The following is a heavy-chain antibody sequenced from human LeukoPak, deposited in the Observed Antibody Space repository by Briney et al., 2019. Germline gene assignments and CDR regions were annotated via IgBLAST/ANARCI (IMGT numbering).Heavy chain of an antibody. CDR2: IHSGGSP. D-gene: IGHD3-10*01. Sequence: GGSLRLSCAVSGFTVSSNYMNWARQAPGKGLEWVSVIHSGGSPYYVDSVKGRFTISRDGPKNTLYLQMNSLRAEDTAVYYCARDVGPGGPFDNWGRGTLVTVS. V-gene: IGHV3-66*01. CDR3: ARDVGPGGPFDN. J-gene: IGHJ4*02. CDR1: GFTVSSNY.